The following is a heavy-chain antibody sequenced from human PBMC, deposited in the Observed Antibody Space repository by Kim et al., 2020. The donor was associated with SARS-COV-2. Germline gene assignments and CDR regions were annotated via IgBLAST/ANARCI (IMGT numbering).Heavy chain of an antibody. J-gene: IGHJ6*02. CDR2: IYSGGST. CDR3: ARGGGYCSSTSCYGYDGMDV. D-gene: IGHD2-2*03. CDR1: GFTVSSNY. V-gene: IGHV3-53*01. Sequence: GGSLRLSCAASGFTVSSNYMSWVRQAPGKGLEWVSVIYSGGSTDYADSVKGRFTISRDNSKNTLYLQMNSLRAEDTAVYYCARGGGYCSSTSCYGYDGMDVWGQGTTVTVSS.